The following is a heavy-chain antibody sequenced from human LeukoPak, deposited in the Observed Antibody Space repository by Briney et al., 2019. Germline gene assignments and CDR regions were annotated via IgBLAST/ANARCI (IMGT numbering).Heavy chain of an antibody. Sequence: GASVKVSCKASGYTFTGHYIHWVRQAPGQGLEWMGWINPNSGGTKYAQKFQGRVTMTRDTSISTAYTELSKLRSDDTAVYSCARDYGFYSGLYFFDYWGQGTLVTVSS. J-gene: IGHJ4*02. CDR2: INPNSGGT. V-gene: IGHV1-2*02. CDR1: GYTFTGHY. CDR3: ARDYGFYSGLYFFDY. D-gene: IGHD1-26*01.